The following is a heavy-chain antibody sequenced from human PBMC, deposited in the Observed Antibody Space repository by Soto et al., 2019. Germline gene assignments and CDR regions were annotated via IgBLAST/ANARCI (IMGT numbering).Heavy chain of an antibody. CDR3: ARDVSGWYYYDSSGYYHFDS. V-gene: IGHV1-18*01. CDR2: ISGYDGKT. CDR1: GYTFTSHG. Sequence: ASVKVSCKASGYTFTSHGISWVRQAPGQGLEWLGWISGYDGKTTYAQNLEGRVTMTTDTSTSTAYMEVRSLRSDDTAVYYCARDVSGWYYYDSSGYYHFDSWGQGTLVTVS. J-gene: IGHJ4*02. D-gene: IGHD3-22*01.